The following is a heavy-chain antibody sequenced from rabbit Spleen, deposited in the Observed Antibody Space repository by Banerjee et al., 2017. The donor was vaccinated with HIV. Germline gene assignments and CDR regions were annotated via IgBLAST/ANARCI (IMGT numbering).Heavy chain of an antibody. Sequence: QSLEESGGDLVKPGASLTLTCTASGFSFSFKDVMCWVRQAPGKGLEWIGCINTVSGTTVYATWAKGRFTISSHNAQNTLYLQLNSLTVADTATYFCARDPAYASGGGAYIPYLWGQGTLVTVS. D-gene: IGHD1-1*01. V-gene: IGHV1S40*01. CDR2: INTVSGTT. J-gene: IGHJ4*01. CDR3: ARDPAYASGGGAYIPYL. CDR1: GFSFSFKDV.